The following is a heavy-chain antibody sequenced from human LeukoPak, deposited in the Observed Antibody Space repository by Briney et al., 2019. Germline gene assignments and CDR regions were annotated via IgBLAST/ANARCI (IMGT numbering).Heavy chain of an antibody. CDR2: ISYDGSNK. V-gene: IGHV3-30*18. J-gene: IGHJ4*02. CDR1: GFTSSSYG. CDR3: AKGQLYSSSSIDY. Sequence: PGGSLRLSCAASGFTSSSYGMHWVRQAPGKGLEWVAVISYDGSNKYYADSVKGRFTISRDNSKNTLYLQMNSLRAEDTAVYYCAKGQLYSSSSIDYWGQGTLVTVSS. D-gene: IGHD6-13*01.